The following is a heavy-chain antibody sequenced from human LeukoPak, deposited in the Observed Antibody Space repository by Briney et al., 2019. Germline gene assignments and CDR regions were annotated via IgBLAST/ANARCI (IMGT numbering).Heavy chain of an antibody. CDR2: FDPEDGET. V-gene: IGHV1-24*01. CDR1: GYTLTELS. Sequence: GASVKVSCKFSGYTLTELSMHWVRQAPGKGLEWMGGFDPEDGETIYAQKSQGRVTMTEDTSTDTAYMELSSLRSEDTAVYYCASLPGGNSGTTDYWGQGTLVTVPS. J-gene: IGHJ4*02. D-gene: IGHD4-23*01. CDR3: ASLPGGNSGTTDY.